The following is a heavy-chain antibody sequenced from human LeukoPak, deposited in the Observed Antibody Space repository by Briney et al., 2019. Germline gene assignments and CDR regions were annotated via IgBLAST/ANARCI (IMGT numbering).Heavy chain of an antibody. CDR3: ARVTTVTTSFHFDY. J-gene: IGHJ4*02. CDR2: IYYSGST. D-gene: IGHD4-17*01. Sequence: SETLSLTCTVSGGSISSGGYYWSWIRQPPGEGLEWIGYIYYSGSTYYHPSLKSRVTISLDTSKNQFSLKLSSVAAADTAVYYCARVTTVTTSFHFDYWGQGTLVTVSS. V-gene: IGHV4-30-4*01. CDR1: GGSISSGGYY.